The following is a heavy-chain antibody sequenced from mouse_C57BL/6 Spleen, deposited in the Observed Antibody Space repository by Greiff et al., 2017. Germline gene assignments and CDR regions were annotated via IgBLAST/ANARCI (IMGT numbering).Heavy chain of an antibody. CDR1: GYAFSSSW. V-gene: IGHV1-82*01. Sequence: VMLVESGPELVKPGASVKISCKASGYAFSSSWMNWVKQRPGKGLEWIGRIYPGDGDTNYNGKFKGKATLTADKSSSTAYMQLSSLTSEDSAVYFYARSLYDYGPWFAYWGQGTLVTVSA. D-gene: IGHD2-4*01. J-gene: IGHJ3*01. CDR3: ARSLYDYGPWFAY. CDR2: IYPGDGDT.